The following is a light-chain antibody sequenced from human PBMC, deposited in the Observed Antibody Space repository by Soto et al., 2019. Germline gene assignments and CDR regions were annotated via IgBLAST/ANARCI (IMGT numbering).Light chain of an antibody. CDR1: QNIFTY. J-gene: IGKJ1*01. CDR3: QHYTLYSAS. Sequence: DIHMTQSPSTLSASVGDRVTITCRASQNIFTYLAWYQQKPGKAPKLLIFDAPTLPSGVPPRFSGSGSGTEFTLTISSLQPDDFATYYCQHYTLYSASFGPGTKV. V-gene: IGKV1-5*01. CDR2: DAP.